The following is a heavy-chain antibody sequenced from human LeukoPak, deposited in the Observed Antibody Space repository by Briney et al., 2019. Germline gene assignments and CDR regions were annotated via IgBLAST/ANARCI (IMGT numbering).Heavy chain of an antibody. J-gene: IGHJ5*02. CDR2: SYYSGNT. D-gene: IGHD3-16*02. V-gene: IGHV4-30-4*01. CDR1: GGAISSGDYY. Sequence: KTSETLSLTCTVSGGAISSGDYYWSWIRQPPGKGLEWIGYSYYSGNTYYNPSLKSRVTISMDTSKNQFSLKLNSMTAADTVVYYCATAPYEYIWGTYRTNWFDPWGQGTLVTVSS. CDR3: ATAPYEYIWGTYRTNWFDP.